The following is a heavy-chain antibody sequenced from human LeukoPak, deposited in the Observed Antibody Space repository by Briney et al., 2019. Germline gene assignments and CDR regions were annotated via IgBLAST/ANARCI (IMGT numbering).Heavy chain of an antibody. CDR2: IYSGGST. V-gene: IGHV3-53*01. CDR1: GFTFSSSY. J-gene: IGHJ4*02. D-gene: IGHD6-13*01. CDR3: AASNSWGGNNY. Sequence: GGSLRLSYAGSGFTFSSSYMSWVRQAPGKGLEWLSLIYSGGSTYYADSVKGRFTISRDNSKSTLYLQMNSLRADDTAVYYCAASNSWGGNNYWGQGTLVTVSS.